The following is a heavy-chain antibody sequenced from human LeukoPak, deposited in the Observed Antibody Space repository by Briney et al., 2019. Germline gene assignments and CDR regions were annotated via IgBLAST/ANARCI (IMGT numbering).Heavy chain of an antibody. D-gene: IGHD3-22*01. CDR1: GFTFNSYA. Sequence: GGSLSLSCAASGFTFNSYAMYWVRQAPGKGLEWVSGTFGRGGSAHYADSVKGRFTISRDNAKNSLYLQMNSLRAEDTAVYYCATIGVAGYYDSSGYYQWGQGTLVTVSS. J-gene: IGHJ4*02. CDR3: ATIGVAGYYDSSGYYQ. V-gene: IGHV3-23*01. CDR2: TFGRGGSA.